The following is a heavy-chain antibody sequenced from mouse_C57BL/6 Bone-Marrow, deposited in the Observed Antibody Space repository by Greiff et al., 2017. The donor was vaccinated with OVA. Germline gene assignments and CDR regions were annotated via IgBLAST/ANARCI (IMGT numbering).Heavy chain of an antibody. CDR1: GFTFNTYA. D-gene: IGHD2-4*01. V-gene: IGHV10-3*01. CDR3: VRDKPLYYDFLSYAMDY. J-gene: IGHJ4*01. CDR2: IRSKSSNYAT. Sequence: DVHLVESGGGLVQPKGSLKLSCAASGFTFNTYAMHWVRQAPGKGLEWVARIRSKSSNYATYYADSVKDRFTISRDDSQSMLYLQMNNLKTEDTAMYYCVRDKPLYYDFLSYAMDYWGQGTSVTVSS.